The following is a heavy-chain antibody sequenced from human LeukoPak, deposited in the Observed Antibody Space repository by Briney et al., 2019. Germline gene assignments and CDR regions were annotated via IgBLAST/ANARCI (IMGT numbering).Heavy chain of an antibody. D-gene: IGHD3-10*01. Sequence: SETLSLTRTVSGGPISSGDYYWSWIRQPPGKGLEWIGYIYYNGSTYYNPSLKSRVTISVDTSKNQFSLKLSSVTAADTAVYYCARTSLGGAWFDPWGQGTLVTVSS. CDR3: ARTSLGGAWFDP. CDR2: IYYNGST. CDR1: GGPISSGDYY. V-gene: IGHV4-30-4*08. J-gene: IGHJ5*02.